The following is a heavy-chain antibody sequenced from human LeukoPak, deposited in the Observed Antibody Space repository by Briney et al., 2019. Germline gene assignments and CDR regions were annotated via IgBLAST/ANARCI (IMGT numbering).Heavy chain of an antibody. Sequence: ASVKVSCKASGYTFTSYAMHWVRQAPGQRLEWMGWINTGNGNTKYSQKFQGRVTITRDTFASTAYMELSSLRSGDTAVYYCARDDVGSAGGYWGQGTLVTVSS. CDR2: INTGNGNT. CDR1: GYTFTSYA. V-gene: IGHV1-3*04. J-gene: IGHJ4*02. CDR3: ARDDVGSAGGY. D-gene: IGHD3-10*01.